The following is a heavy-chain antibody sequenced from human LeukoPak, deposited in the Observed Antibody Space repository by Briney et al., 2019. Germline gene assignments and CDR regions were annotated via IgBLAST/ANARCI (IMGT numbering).Heavy chain of an antibody. D-gene: IGHD6-19*01. Sequence: GGSLKLSCAASGFTFSGSAMHWVRQASGKGLEWVGRIRSKANSYATAYAASVKGRFTISRDDSKNTAYLQMNSLKTEDTAVYYCTREGSSGWYRYYYYYYGMDVWGQGTTVTVSS. CDR3: TREGSSGWYRYYYYYYGMDV. V-gene: IGHV3-73*01. CDR2: IRSKANSYAT. J-gene: IGHJ6*02. CDR1: GFTFSGSA.